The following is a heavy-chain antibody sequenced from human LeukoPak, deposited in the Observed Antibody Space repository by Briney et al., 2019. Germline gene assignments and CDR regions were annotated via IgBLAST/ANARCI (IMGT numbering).Heavy chain of an antibody. CDR2: IYYSYST. CDR1: GGSISRYY. CDR3: ARTEITVPRGPRGFDI. Sequence: SETLSLTCIVSGGSISRYYWNWIRQPPGKGLEWLGYIYYSYSTNYNPSLKRPVTISIDQSKNQLSLKLKYVTAADTAVYYCARTEITVPRGPRGFDIWGQGTMVSVSS. D-gene: IGHD3-10*01. V-gene: IGHV4-59*12. J-gene: IGHJ3*02.